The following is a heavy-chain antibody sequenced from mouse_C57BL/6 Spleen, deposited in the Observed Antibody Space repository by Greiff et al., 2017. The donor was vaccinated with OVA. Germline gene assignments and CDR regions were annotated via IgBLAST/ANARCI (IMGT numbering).Heavy chain of an antibody. Sequence: VKLVESGGDLVKPGGSLKLSCAASGFTFSSYGMSWVRQTPDKRLEWVATISSGGSYTYYPDSVKGRFTISRDNAKNTLYLQMSSLKSEDTAMYYCARHETGTRYFDYWGQGTTLTVSS. CDR3: ARHETGTRYFDY. CDR1: GFTFSSYG. V-gene: IGHV5-6*02. D-gene: IGHD4-1*01. J-gene: IGHJ2*01. CDR2: ISSGGSYT.